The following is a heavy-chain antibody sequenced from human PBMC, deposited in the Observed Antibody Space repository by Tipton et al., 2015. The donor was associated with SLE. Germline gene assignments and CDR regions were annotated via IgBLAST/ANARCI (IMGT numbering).Heavy chain of an antibody. CDR1: GGSISSSSYY. V-gene: IGHV4-61*05. CDR3: ARGIFGVVILFDY. J-gene: IGHJ4*02. CDR2: IYYSGST. D-gene: IGHD3-3*01. Sequence: TLSLTCTVSGGSISSSSYYWGWIRQPPGKGLEWIGYIYYSGSTNYNPSLKSRVTISVDTSKNQFSLKLSSVTAADTAVYYCARGIFGVVILFDYWGQGTLVTVSS.